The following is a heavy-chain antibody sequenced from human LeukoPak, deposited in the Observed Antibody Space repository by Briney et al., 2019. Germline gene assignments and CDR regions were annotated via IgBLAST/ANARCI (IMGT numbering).Heavy chain of an antibody. D-gene: IGHD3-10*01. CDR1: GFTFSSYA. J-gene: IGHJ4*02. V-gene: IGHV3-30-3*01. CDR2: ISYDGSNK. CDR3: ARARQGNDH. Sequence: GRSLRLSCAASGFTFSSYAMHWVRQAPGKGLEWVAVISYDGSNKYYADSVKGRFTISRDNSKNTLYLQMNSLRAEDTAVYYCARARQGNDHWGQGTLVTVSS.